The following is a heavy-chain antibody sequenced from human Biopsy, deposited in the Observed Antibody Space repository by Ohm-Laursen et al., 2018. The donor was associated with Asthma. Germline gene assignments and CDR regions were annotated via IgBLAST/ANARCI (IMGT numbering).Heavy chain of an antibody. CDR2: IYYSGTT. D-gene: IGHD6-13*01. V-gene: IGHV4-39*01. CDR1: SGSGGYMRSGNYY. CDR3: VRGSSSWHHGPFHYYYGLDV. Sequence: VTLSLTCSLSSGSGGYMRSGNYYWGWIRQPPGKGLEWIGSIYYSGTTYYNPPLGSRVTVSADTSKNQFSRKLTSATAADTAVYYCVRGSSSWHHGPFHYYYGLDVWGQGTTATVSS. J-gene: IGHJ6*02.